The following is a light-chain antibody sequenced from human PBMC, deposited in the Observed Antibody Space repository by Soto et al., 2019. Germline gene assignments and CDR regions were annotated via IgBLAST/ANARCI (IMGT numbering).Light chain of an antibody. J-gene: IGLJ2*01. Sequence: QLVLTLPPSVSGAPGQRVTISCTGSSSNIGAGYDVHWYQQLPGTAPKLLIYGNSNRPSGVPDRFSGSKSGTSASLAITGLQAEDEADYYCQSYDSSLSGSIVFGGGTKLTVL. CDR2: GNS. CDR1: SSNIGAGYD. V-gene: IGLV1-40*01. CDR3: QSYDSSLSGSIV.